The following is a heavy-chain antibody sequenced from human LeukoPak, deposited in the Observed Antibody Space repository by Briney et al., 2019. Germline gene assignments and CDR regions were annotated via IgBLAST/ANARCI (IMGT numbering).Heavy chain of an antibody. D-gene: IGHD3-10*01. J-gene: IGHJ6*03. Sequence: ASETLSLTCTVSGGSISSYYWSWIRQPPGKGLEWIGYIYYSGSTNYNPSLKSRVTISVDTSKNQFSLKLSSVTAADTAVYYCARGRSSMVRGYYYYYMDVWGKGTTVTISS. CDR2: IYYSGST. CDR1: GGSISSYY. V-gene: IGHV4-59*01. CDR3: ARGRSSMVRGYYYYYMDV.